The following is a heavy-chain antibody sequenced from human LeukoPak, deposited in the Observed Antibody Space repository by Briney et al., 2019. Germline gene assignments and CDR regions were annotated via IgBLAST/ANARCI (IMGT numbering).Heavy chain of an antibody. Sequence: NPGGSLRLSCAASGFTFSSYSMNWVRQAPGKGLEWVSSISSSSSYIYYADSVKGRFTISRDNAKNSLYLQMNSLRAEDTALYYCARDKSSGYYYFDYWGQGTLVTVSS. CDR3: ARDKSSGYYYFDY. CDR1: GFTFSSYS. D-gene: IGHD3-22*01. J-gene: IGHJ4*02. CDR2: ISSSSSYI. V-gene: IGHV3-21*04.